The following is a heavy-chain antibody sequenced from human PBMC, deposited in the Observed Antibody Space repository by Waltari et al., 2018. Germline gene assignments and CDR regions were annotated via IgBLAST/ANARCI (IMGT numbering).Heavy chain of an antibody. CDR3: AKQVAGSGWYLG. D-gene: IGHD6-19*01. V-gene: IGHV4-34*01. J-gene: IGHJ4*02. Sequence: QVQLQQWGAGLLKPSETLSLTCVVSGGSLSGYYWSWIRQPPGKGLEWIGEVNYGGTTNYNPSLKSRITVSIDTSNNQFSRNLNSVTAADTAVYYCAKQVAGSGWYLGWGQGTLVSVSS. CDR1: GGSLSGYY. CDR2: VNYGGTT.